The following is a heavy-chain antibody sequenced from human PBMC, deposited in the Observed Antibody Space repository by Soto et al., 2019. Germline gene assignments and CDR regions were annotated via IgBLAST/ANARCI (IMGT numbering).Heavy chain of an antibody. Sequence: GGSLRLSCAASGFTVSSNYMSWFRQAPGKGMEWVSVIYSGGSTYYADSVKGRFTISRDNSKNTLYLQMNSLRAEDTAVYYCAKVLAQPLWFGELSDRQYYFDYWGQGTLVTVSS. CDR1: GFTVSSNY. CDR3: AKVLAQPLWFGELSDRQYYFDY. V-gene: IGHV3-53*01. D-gene: IGHD3-10*01. J-gene: IGHJ4*02. CDR2: IYSGGST.